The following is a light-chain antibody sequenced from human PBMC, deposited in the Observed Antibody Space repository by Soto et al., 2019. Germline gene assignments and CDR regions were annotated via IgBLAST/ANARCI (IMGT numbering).Light chain of an antibody. V-gene: IGLV2-11*01. Sequence: QSALTQPRSVSGSPGQSVTVSCIGTSSDVGDYNYVSWYQHHPGNAPKLIIHDVYKRPSGVPDRFSASKSGNTASLTISGLQIEDEADYYCCSYAGSSTSVLFGGGTKLTVL. J-gene: IGLJ2*01. CDR3: CSYAGSSTSVL. CDR1: SSDVGDYNY. CDR2: DVY.